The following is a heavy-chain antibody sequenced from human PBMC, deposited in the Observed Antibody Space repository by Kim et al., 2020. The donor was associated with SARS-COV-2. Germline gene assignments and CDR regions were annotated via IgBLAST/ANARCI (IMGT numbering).Heavy chain of an antibody. V-gene: IGHV4-34*01. CDR1: GGSFSGYY. J-gene: IGHJ6*02. Sequence: SETLSLTCAVYGGSFSGYYWSWIRQPPGKGLEWIGEINHSGSTNYNPSLKSRVTISVDTSKNQFSLKLSSVTAADTAVYYCVVATNPYYGMDVWGQGTTVTVSS. D-gene: IGHD5-12*01. CDR3: VVATNPYYGMDV. CDR2: INHSGST.